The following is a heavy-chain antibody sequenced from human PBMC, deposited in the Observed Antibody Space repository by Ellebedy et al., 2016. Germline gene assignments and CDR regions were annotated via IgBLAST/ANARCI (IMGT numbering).Heavy chain of an antibody. CDR1: GGSVNSGDFY. Sequence: LRLXXTVSGGSVNSGDFYWSWIRQSATKRLEWIGRIFSGGSTNYNPSLNSRVSMSLDTAKSQFSLNLSSVTAADTAVYYCARGLSSWYDYFYYYMDVWGEGTTVTVAS. CDR2: IFSGGST. J-gene: IGHJ6*03. CDR3: ARGLSSWYDYFYYYMDV. V-gene: IGHV4-61*02. D-gene: IGHD6-13*01.